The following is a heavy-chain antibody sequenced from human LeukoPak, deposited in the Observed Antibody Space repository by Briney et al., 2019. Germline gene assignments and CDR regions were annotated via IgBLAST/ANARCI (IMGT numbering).Heavy chain of an antibody. V-gene: IGHV1-2*06. D-gene: IGHD1-1*01. J-gene: IGHJ4*02. CDR3: VRFENWNDPSGYQEY. CDR1: GYTFSAYT. CDR2: INSNSGGT. Sequence: ASVTVSCKASGYTFSAYTMYWVRQVPGRGFEWMGRINSNSGGTRYPQEFQGRVTMTRDTSISTAYMELTSLKSDDTAVYYCVRFENWNDPSGYQEYWGQGTLVTVSS.